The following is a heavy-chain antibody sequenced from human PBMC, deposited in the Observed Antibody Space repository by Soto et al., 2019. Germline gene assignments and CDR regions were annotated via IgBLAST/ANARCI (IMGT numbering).Heavy chain of an antibody. J-gene: IGHJ3*02. CDR2: IKQDGSEK. V-gene: IGHV3-7*01. D-gene: IGHD3-3*01. Sequence: EVQLVESGGGLVQPGGSLRLSCAASGFTFSSYWMSWVRQAPGKGLEGVANIKQDGSEKYYVDSVKGRFTIARDNARNSLYLKMNSLGAEETAVYYCARSPYYDFWSGYYTNDGAFDIWCQGTMVTVSS. CDR3: ARSPYYDFWSGYYTNDGAFDI. CDR1: GFTFSSYW.